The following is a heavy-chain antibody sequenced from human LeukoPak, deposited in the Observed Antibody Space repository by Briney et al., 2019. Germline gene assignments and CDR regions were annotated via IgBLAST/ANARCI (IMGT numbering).Heavy chain of an antibody. J-gene: IGHJ5*02. Sequence: PSETLSLTCTVSGGSISSSSYYWGWSRQPPGKGLEWIGYIYYSGSTNYNPSLKSRVTISVDTSKNQFSLKLSSVTPADTAVYYCARDLYNWLDPWGQGTLVTVSS. CDR1: GGSISSSSYY. CDR2: IYYSGST. V-gene: IGHV4-61*01. CDR3: ARDLYNWLDP.